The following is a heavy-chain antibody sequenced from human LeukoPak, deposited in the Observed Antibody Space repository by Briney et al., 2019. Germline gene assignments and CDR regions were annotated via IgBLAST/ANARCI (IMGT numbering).Heavy chain of an antibody. D-gene: IGHD1-1*01. CDR3: ARSWAVQNTFYYFDD. V-gene: IGHV1-69*13. CDR1: SDTFNNYG. Sequence: SVKVSCKASSDTFNNYGIVWVRQAPGRGLEWMGGIVPVFETIDYAQKFQGRVTLSADDSTTTAYMELNSLRSEDTAVYYCARSWAVQNTFYYFDDWGQGTLVTVSS. J-gene: IGHJ4*02. CDR2: IVPVFETI.